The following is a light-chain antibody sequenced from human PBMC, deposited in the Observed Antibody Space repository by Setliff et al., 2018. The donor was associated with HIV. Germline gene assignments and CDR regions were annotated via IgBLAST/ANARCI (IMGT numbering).Light chain of an antibody. Sequence: QSVLTQAASVSGSPGQSITMSCTGTRSDVGGYNYVSWYQQHPGKAPKLMIYDVSNRPSGVSNRFSGSKSGNTASLSISELRAEDETDYYCTSYTGSNTRVFGTGTKVTVL. CDR1: RSDVGGYNY. CDR3: TSYTGSNTRV. CDR2: DVS. J-gene: IGLJ1*01. V-gene: IGLV2-14*03.